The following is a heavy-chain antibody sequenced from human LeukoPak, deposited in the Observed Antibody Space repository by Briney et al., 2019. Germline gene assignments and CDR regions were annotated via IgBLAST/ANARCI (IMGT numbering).Heavy chain of an antibody. CDR3: AKDLSGSSHNWFDP. CDR2: INWNGGST. Sequence: GGSLRPSCAASGFTFDDYGMSWVRQAPGKGLEWVSGINWNGGSTGYADSVKGRFTISRDNAKNSLYLQMNRLRVEDTAVYYCAKDLSGSSHNWFDPWGQGTLVTVSS. D-gene: IGHD3-10*01. CDR1: GFTFDDYG. V-gene: IGHV3-20*04. J-gene: IGHJ5*02.